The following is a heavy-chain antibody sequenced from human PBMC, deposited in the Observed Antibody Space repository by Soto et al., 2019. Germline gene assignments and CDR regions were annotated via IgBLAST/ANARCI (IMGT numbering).Heavy chain of an antibody. CDR3: ARVSRGYSSSGYYYYYGMDV. D-gene: IGHD6-13*01. CDR2: IWYDGSNK. CDR1: GFTFSSYG. V-gene: IGHV3-33*01. Sequence: GGSLRLSCAASGFTFSSYGMHWVRQAPGKGLEWVAVIWYDGSNKYYADSVKGRFTISRDNSKNTLYLQMNSLRAEDTAVYYCARVSRGYSSSGYYYYYGMDVWGQGTTVTVSS. J-gene: IGHJ6*02.